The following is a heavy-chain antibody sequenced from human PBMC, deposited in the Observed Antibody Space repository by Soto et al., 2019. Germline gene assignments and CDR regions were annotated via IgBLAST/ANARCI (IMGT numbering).Heavy chain of an antibody. CDR3: VFDFWLVPTV. Sequence: EVQRVESGGGLVQPGGSLKLSCAASGFTFSTHSTNWVRQAPGRGLEWVSYIHSSSSWEVYADSVRGRFTVSRDNAKNSLYLQMSSLRAEDTAVYYFVFDFWLVPTVWGKGTTVTVSS. D-gene: IGHD3-3*01. J-gene: IGHJ6*04. V-gene: IGHV3-48*01. CDR2: IHSSSSWE. CDR1: GFTFSTHS.